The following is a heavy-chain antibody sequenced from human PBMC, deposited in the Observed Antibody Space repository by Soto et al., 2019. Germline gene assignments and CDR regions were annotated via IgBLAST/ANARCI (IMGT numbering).Heavy chain of an antibody. CDR2: INPKSGGT. J-gene: IGHJ3*02. V-gene: IGHV1-2*04. CDR3: ATVRPQRPSDAFDI. Sequence: ASVKVSCKASGYTFTDYYLHWVRQAPGQGLEWMGWINPKSGGTNYAQKFEGWVTMTRDTSISTAYMELSRLGSDDTAVYYCATVRPQRPSDAFDIWGQGTTVTVSS. CDR1: GYTFTDYY.